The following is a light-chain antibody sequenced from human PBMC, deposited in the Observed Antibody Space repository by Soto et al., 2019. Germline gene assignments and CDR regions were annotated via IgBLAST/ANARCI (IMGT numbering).Light chain of an antibody. V-gene: IGLV2-14*01. CDR3: SSYTSSSTLDV. CDR1: SRDVGGYKY. CDR2: EVS. Sequence: QSVLTQPASVSGSPGQSITISCTGTSRDVGGYKYVSWYQQHPGKAPKLMIYEVSNRPSGVSNRFSGSKSGNTASLTISGLQAEDEADYYCSSYTSSSTLDVFGTGTKVTV. J-gene: IGLJ1*01.